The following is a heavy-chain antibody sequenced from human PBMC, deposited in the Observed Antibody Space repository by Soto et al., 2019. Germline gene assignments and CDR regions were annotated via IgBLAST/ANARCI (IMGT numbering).Heavy chain of an antibody. D-gene: IGHD1-1*01. J-gene: IGHJ4*02. CDR3: ARGTSTGTMSY. CDR1: GGSFSDFF. Sequence: QVQLQQWGAGLLKPSETLSLTCAVYGGSFSDFFWSWIRQPPGKGLEWIGESTHSRRTNYNPSLKSRVTISVDTSKTPFSLKLSSVPAADTAVYYCARGTSTGTMSYWGQGPLVTVSS. V-gene: IGHV4-34*01. CDR2: STHSRRT.